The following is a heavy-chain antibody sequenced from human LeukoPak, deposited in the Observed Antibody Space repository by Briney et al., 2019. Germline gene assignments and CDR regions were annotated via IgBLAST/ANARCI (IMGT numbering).Heavy chain of an antibody. V-gene: IGHV3-15*01. Sequence: GGSLRLSCAASGFTFSNAWMSWVRQAPGKGLEWVGRIKSKTDGGTADYAAPVKGRFTISRDDSKNTLYLQMNSLKTEDTAVYYCSRGPVAAYFGYWGQGTLVAVSS. J-gene: IGHJ4*01. D-gene: IGHD6-19*01. CDR1: GFTFSNAW. CDR3: SRGPVAAYFGY. CDR2: IKSKTDGGTA.